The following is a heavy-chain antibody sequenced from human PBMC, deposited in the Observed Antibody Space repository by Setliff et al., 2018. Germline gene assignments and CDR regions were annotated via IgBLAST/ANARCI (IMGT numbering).Heavy chain of an antibody. CDR3: ARARGSGARAFDI. CDR1: GYIFTSNA. Sequence: ASVKVSCKASGYIFTSNAIHWVRQAPGQRLEWMGWISAAGGDAKYSQKFQDRVTITRDTSATTAYIGLSSLRSEDTAVYYCARARGSGARAFDIWGQGTMGTVSS. D-gene: IGHD1-26*01. CDR2: ISAAGGDA. V-gene: IGHV1-3*01. J-gene: IGHJ3*02.